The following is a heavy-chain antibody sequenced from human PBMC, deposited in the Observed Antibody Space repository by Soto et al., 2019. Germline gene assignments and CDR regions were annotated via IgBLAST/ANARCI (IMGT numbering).Heavy chain of an antibody. D-gene: IGHD4-17*01. CDR3: ATVTNYWYFDL. J-gene: IGHJ2*01. CDR2: INHSGST. Sequence: QVQLQQWGAGLLKPSETLSLTCAVYGGSFSGYYWSWIRQPPGKGLEWIGEINHSGSTNYNPSLKRRVTISVDTSKNQFSLKLSSVTAADTAVYYCATVTNYWYFDLWGRGSLVTVSS. CDR1: GGSFSGYY. V-gene: IGHV4-34*01.